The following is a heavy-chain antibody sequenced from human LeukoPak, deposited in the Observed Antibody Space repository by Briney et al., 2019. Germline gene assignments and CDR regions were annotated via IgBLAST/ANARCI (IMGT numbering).Heavy chain of an antibody. J-gene: IGHJ5*02. CDR2: ISSSGGST. D-gene: IGHD3-10*01. CDR1: GFTFSSYA. CDR3: AKDYSKTSYYGSGTYYRPNWFDP. Sequence: GGSLRLSCAASGFTFSSYAMTWVRQAPGKGLEWVSSISSSGGSTYYADSVKGRFTISRDNSKNTLYLQMNSLRPEDTAVYYCAKDYSKTSYYGSGTYYRPNWFDPWGQGTLVIVSS. V-gene: IGHV3-23*01.